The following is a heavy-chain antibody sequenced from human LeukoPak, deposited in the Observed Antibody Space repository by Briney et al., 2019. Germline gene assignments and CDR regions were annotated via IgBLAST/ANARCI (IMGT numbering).Heavy chain of an antibody. D-gene: IGHD6-19*01. CDR1: GFTFSSYG. V-gene: IGHV3-30*18. Sequence: GGSLRLSCAASGFTFSSYGMHWVRQAPGKGLEWVAVISYDGSNKYYADSVKGRFTISRDNSKNTLYLQMNSLRAEDTAVYYCAKGYSSGWTDAFDIWGQGTMVTVSS. J-gene: IGHJ3*02. CDR3: AKGYSSGWTDAFDI. CDR2: ISYDGSNK.